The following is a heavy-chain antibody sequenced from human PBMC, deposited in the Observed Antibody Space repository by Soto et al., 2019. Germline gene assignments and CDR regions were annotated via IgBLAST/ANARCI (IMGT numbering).Heavy chain of an antibody. CDR1: GFTLSNFW. D-gene: IGHD3-3*01. Sequence: EVQLVESGGGLVQPGGSLRLSCAASGFTLSNFWMHWVRQVPGKGLVWAYVINDDGSRTKYADSVEGRLTISRDNAKNTLYLQMDSLRVDDTAVYYCVRDHHDYDFWSGNPRGYFDLWGRGTLVTVSS. CDR2: INDDGSRT. J-gene: IGHJ2*01. CDR3: VRDHHDYDFWSGNPRGYFDL. V-gene: IGHV3-74*01.